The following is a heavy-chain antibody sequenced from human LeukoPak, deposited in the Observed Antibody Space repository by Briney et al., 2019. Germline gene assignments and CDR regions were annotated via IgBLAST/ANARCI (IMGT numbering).Heavy chain of an antibody. V-gene: IGHV3-23*01. D-gene: IGHD5-18*01. CDR3: ANPAGYSYTPIMDY. CDR2: ISGSGGGT. Sequence: SGGSLRLSCAASGFTFSSYAMSWVRQAPGKGLEWVSAISGSGGGTYYADSVKGRFTISRDNSKNTLYLQMNSLRAEDTAVYYVANPAGYSYTPIMDYWGKETLFTVSS. J-gene: IGHJ4*02. CDR1: GFTFSSYA.